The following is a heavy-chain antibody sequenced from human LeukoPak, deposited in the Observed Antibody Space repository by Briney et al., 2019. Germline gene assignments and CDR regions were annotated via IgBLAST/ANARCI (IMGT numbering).Heavy chain of an antibody. V-gene: IGHV1-2*02. CDR1: GYSFADYY. J-gene: IGHJ4*02. CDR2: INPNSGGT. CDR3: ATQPVYGDHALDY. D-gene: IGHD4-17*01. Sequence: ASVKVSCKASGYSFADYYMHWVRQAPGQGLEWMGWINPNSGGTNYAQKFQGRVTMTRDTSISTAYMELSRLRSDDTAVYYCATQPVYGDHALDYWGQGTLVTVSS.